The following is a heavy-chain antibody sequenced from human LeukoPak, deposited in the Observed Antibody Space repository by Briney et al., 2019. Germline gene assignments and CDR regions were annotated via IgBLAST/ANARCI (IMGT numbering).Heavy chain of an antibody. Sequence: GASVKVSCKASGGTFSSYGISWVRQAPGQGLEWMGGIIPIFGTANYAQKFQGRVTITADESTSTAYMELRSLRSDDTAVYYCARIRITIFGPEYNYFDYWGQGTLVTVSS. D-gene: IGHD3-3*01. V-gene: IGHV1-69*13. CDR1: GGTFSSYG. CDR2: IIPIFGTA. J-gene: IGHJ4*02. CDR3: ARIRITIFGPEYNYFDY.